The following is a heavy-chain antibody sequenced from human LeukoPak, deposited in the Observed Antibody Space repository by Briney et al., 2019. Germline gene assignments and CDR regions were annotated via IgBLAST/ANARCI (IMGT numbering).Heavy chain of an antibody. J-gene: IGHJ4*02. CDR3: AKDRTYYYGSGSSSLSYYYFDY. CDR2: ISSSSSTI. Sequence: GGSLRLSCAASGFTFSSYSMNWVRQAPGKGLEWVSYISSSSSTIYYADSVKGRFTISRDNAKNSLYLQMNSLRAEDTAVYYCAKDRTYYYGSGSSSLSYYYFDYWGQGTLVTVSS. D-gene: IGHD3-10*01. V-gene: IGHV3-48*01. CDR1: GFTFSSYS.